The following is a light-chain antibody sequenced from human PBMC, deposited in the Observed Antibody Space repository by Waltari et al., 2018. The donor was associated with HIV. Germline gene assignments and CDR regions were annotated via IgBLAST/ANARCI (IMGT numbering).Light chain of an antibody. CDR1: SRDVGAYNF. CDR2: GVN. Sequence: QSALTQPPSASGSPGQSVPFSCTGTSRDVGAYNFVSWYQQHPGQAPKLIIYGVNQRPSGVPDRFSGSKSGNTASLTVSGLRADDEADYYCSSYAGPNHLLFGGGTRLTVL. CDR3: SSYAGPNHLL. V-gene: IGLV2-8*01. J-gene: IGLJ2*01.